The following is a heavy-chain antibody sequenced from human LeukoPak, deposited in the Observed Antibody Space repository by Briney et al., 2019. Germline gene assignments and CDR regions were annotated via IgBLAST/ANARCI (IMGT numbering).Heavy chain of an antibody. CDR1: GVSFSGYY. CDR3: ARGGYFDY. J-gene: IGHJ4*02. V-gene: IGHV4-34*01. CDR2: INHSGST. Sequence: PWGTLSLTCAVSGVSFSGYYWRWVRQPPGKGLEWIGEINHSGSTNYNPSLKSRVTMSVDTSKNQFSLKLSSVTAADTAVYYCARGGYFDYWGQGTLVTVSS.